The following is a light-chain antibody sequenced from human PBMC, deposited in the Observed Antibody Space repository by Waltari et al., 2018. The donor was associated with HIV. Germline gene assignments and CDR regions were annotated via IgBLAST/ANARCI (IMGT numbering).Light chain of an antibody. Sequence: DVQMTQSPSNLSASVGDTVVITCRASQNIDNWLAWYLQKPGRAPKLLVSRASILESGVSSGFSGSGSGKEFTLTIRSLQPDDVGTYYCQEYSTHYGFGQGTRVE. CDR2: RAS. J-gene: IGKJ2*01. CDR3: QEYSTHYG. V-gene: IGKV1-5*03. CDR1: QNIDNW.